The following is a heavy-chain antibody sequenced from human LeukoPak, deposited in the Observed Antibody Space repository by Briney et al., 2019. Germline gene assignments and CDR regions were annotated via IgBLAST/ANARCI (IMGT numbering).Heavy chain of an antibody. CDR3: ARVGSVYYHYYGMDV. CDR2: MNPNSGNT. J-gene: IGHJ6*02. V-gene: IGHV1-8*01. CDR1: GYTFTSYD. Sequence: ASVKVSCKASGYTFTSYDINWVRQATGQGLEWMGWMNPNSGNTGYAQKFQGRVTMTRNTSISTAYMELSSLRSEDTAVYYCARVGSVYYHYYGMDVWGQGTTVTVSS.